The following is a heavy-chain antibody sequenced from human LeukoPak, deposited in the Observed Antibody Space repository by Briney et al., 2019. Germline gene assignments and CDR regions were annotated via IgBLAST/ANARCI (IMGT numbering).Heavy chain of an antibody. CDR2: INSDGSST. Sequence: PGGSLRLSCAASGFTFSSYWMHWVRQAPGKGLVWVSRINSDGSSTSYADSVKGRFTISRDNAKNTLYLQMNSLRAEDTAVYYCARGEMCYPQHFQHWGQGTLVTVSS. J-gene: IGHJ1*01. CDR3: ARGEMCYPQHFQH. V-gene: IGHV3-74*01. D-gene: IGHD2-15*01. CDR1: GFTFSSYW.